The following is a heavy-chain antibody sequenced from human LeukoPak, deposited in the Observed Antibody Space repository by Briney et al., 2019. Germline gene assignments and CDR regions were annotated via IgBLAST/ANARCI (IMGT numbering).Heavy chain of an antibody. CDR2: IHSSGGS. D-gene: IGHD3-10*01. V-gene: IGHV4-59*01. CDR3: ARGFGDWGLSWFDP. CDR1: GGSISGYY. Sequence: SETLSLTCTVSGGSISGYYWSWIRQPPGKGLEWVGYIHSSGGSNYNPSLKSRVTLSVDTSKNQFSLKVSSVTAADTAVYYCARGFGDWGLSWFDPWGQGTLVTVSS. J-gene: IGHJ5*02.